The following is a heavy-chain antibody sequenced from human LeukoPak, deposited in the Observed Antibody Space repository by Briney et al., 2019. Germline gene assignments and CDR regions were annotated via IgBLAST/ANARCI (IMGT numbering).Heavy chain of an antibody. Sequence: SETLSLTCTVSGYSISSGYYWGWIRQPPGKGLEWIGSIYYSGSTYYNPSLKSRVTISVDTSKNQFSLKLSSVTAADTAVYYCARIDIVATIRDYWGQGTLVTVSS. V-gene: IGHV4-38-2*02. CDR3: ARIDIVATIRDY. CDR1: GYSISSGYY. D-gene: IGHD5-12*01. CDR2: IYYSGST. J-gene: IGHJ4*02.